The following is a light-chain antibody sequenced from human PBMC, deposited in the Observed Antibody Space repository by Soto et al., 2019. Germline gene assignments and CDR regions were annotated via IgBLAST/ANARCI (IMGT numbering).Light chain of an antibody. V-gene: IGKV1-39*01. CDR2: VAS. Sequence: DVQMPTAPAFLSASVGDRATITERASLSISRNLNWYQLKPAEAPKLLIYVASSLQTGVPSRFSGSESGADYTLTISGLQPDHFGTYYCQQRDSTPSTFGQGTKLELK. CDR1: LSISRN. CDR3: QQRDSTPST. J-gene: IGKJ2*01.